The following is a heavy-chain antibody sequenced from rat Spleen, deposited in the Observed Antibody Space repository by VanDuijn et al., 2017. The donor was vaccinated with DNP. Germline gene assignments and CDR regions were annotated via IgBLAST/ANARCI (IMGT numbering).Heavy chain of an antibody. CDR1: GYSITRNY. J-gene: IGHJ2*01. CDR2: ISYSGST. D-gene: IGHD1-5*01. V-gene: IGHV3-1*01. CDR3: ARWYNYFDY. Sequence: EIQLQESGPGLVKPSQSLSLTCSVTGYSITRNYWGWIRKLPGNKMEWIGHISYSGSTSYNPSLKSRISITRDTSKNQFFLQLNSVTTEDTATYYCARWYNYFDYWGQGVMVTVSS.